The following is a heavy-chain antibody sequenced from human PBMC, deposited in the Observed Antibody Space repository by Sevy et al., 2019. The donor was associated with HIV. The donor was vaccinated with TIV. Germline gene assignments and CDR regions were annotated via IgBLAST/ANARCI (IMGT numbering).Heavy chain of an antibody. CDR2: INHSGST. CDR1: GGSFSGYY. Sequence: SETLSLTCAVYGGSFSGYYWSWIRQPPGKGLEWIGEINHSGSTNYNPSLKSRVTISVDTSKNRFSLKLSSVTAADTAVYYCARGVYYGSGSSRGLYYFDYWGQGTLVTVSS. J-gene: IGHJ4*02. D-gene: IGHD3-10*01. V-gene: IGHV4-34*01. CDR3: ARGVYYGSGSSRGLYYFDY.